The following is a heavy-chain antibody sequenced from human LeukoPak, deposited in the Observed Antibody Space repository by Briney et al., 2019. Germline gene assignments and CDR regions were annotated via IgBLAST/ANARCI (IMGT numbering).Heavy chain of an antibody. Sequence: PGGSLRLSCVGSGFSFSTYDMGWVRQTPGKGLEWVSAISTTGGYTGDADSVKGRLTISRDNSQNTLFLQMHSLRAEDTAVYYCAKKPATIKFPFDIWGQGTLVTVSP. D-gene: IGHD5-24*01. J-gene: IGHJ4*02. CDR3: AKKPATIKFPFDI. CDR1: GFSFSTYD. CDR2: ISTTGGYT. V-gene: IGHV3-23*01.